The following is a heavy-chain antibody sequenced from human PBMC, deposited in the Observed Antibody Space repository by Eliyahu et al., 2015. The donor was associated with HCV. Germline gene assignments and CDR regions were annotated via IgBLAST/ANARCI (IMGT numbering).Heavy chain of an antibody. J-gene: IGHJ5*02. V-gene: IGHV3-23*01. Sequence: RLSCAASGFTLGTSAMSWVRQAPGRGLEWVSAISDSDGYTYYPDSVKGRFVISRDNSNNTLYLQMNSLRAEDTALYYCVKGGVRAWFDPWGQGTQVTVSS. CDR2: ISDSDGYT. CDR3: VKGGVRAWFDP. CDR1: GFTLGTSA. D-gene: IGHD1-26*01.